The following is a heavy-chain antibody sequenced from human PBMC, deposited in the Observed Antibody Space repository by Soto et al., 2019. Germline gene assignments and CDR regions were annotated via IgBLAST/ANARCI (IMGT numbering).Heavy chain of an antibody. CDR2: MNPNSGNT. CDR1: GYTFTSYD. V-gene: IGHV1-8*01. CDR3: ARGPPRGLWSDDY. J-gene: IGHJ4*02. Sequence: ASVKVSGKASGYTFTSYDINWVRQATGQGLEWMGWMNPNSGNTGYAQKFQGRVAMTRNTSISTAYMELSSLRSEDTAVYYCARGPPRGLWSDDYWGQGTLVTVSS. D-gene: IGHD5-18*01.